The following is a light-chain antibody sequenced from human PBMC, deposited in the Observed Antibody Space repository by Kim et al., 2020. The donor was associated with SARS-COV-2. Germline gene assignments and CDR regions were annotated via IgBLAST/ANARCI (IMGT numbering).Light chain of an antibody. CDR3: QVWDSSSDHAV. CDR2: YDY. V-gene: IGLV3-21*01. Sequence: SYELTQPPSVSVAPGETASITCGGDNIESKSVHWYQQKPGQAPILVIYYDYDRPSGIPERFSGSNSMNMATLTISKVEAGDEADYYCQVWDSSSDHAVFGGGTQLTVL. CDR1: NIESKS. J-gene: IGLJ2*01.